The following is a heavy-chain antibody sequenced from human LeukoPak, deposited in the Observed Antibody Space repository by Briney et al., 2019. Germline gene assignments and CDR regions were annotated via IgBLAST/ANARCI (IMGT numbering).Heavy chain of an antibody. Sequence: PGGSLRLSCAASGFTVSSNYMSWVRQAPGKGLEWVSVIYSGGRTYYADSVKGRFTISRDNSKNTLYLQMNSLRAEDTAVYYCAIELDYDSSGYYYFYWGQGTLVTVSS. D-gene: IGHD3-22*01. CDR3: AIELDYDSSGYYYFY. J-gene: IGHJ4*02. V-gene: IGHV3-53*01. CDR1: GFTVSSNY. CDR2: IYSGGRT.